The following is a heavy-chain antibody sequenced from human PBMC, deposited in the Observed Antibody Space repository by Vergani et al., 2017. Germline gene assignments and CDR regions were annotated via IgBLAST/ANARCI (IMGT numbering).Heavy chain of an antibody. CDR2: INTNTGNP. Sequence: QVQLVQSGSELKKPGASVKVSCKASGYTLSRYSIYWVRQAPGQGLEWMGWINTNTGNPAYAQGFRGRFVFSLDTSVNTAYLQINNLKSDDTAVYYCARGRQWRLTEYLYGMDVWGQGTTVTVSS. CDR3: ARGRQWRLTEYLYGMDV. D-gene: IGHD6-19*01. J-gene: IGHJ6*02. CDR1: GYTLSRYS. V-gene: IGHV7-4-1*02.